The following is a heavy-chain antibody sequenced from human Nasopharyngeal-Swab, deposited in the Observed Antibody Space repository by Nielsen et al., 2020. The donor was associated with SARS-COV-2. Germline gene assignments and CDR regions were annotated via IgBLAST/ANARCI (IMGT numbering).Heavy chain of an antibody. CDR1: GFPFSSYA. V-gene: IGHV3-23*01. D-gene: IGHD5-18*01. J-gene: IGHJ4*02. CDR3: AKGIPSVSDY. Sequence: GESLNISFAASGFPFSSYAMSWVRQAPGKGLEWVSAISGSGGSTYYADSVKGRFTISRDNSKNTLYLQMNSLRAEDTAVYYCAKGIPSVSDYWGQGTLVTVSS. CDR2: ISGSGGST.